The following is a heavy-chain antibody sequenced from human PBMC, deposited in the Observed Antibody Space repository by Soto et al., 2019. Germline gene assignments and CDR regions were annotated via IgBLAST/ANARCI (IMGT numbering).Heavy chain of an antibody. D-gene: IGHD6-19*01. Sequence: ASVQVSFKASRYTFTQYYMHWVGQAAGQGRAGMGWLNPNSGDTNHAQKFQGRVTMTRDTSISTAYMELSRLRSDDTAVYYCARERRRYSSGWYVNWFDPWGQGTLVTVSS. CDR3: ARERRRYSSGWYVNWFDP. V-gene: IGHV1-2*02. CDR2: LNPNSGDT. J-gene: IGHJ5*02. CDR1: RYTFTQYY.